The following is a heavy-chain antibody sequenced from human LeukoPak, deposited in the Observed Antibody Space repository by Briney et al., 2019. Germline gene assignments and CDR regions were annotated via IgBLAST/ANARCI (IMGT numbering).Heavy chain of an antibody. D-gene: IGHD3-3*01. CDR1: GFTFSSYG. CDR2: IRYDGSNK. Sequence: PGGSLRLSCAASGFTFSSYGMHWVRQAPGKGLEWVAFIRYDGSNKYYADSVKGRFTISRDNSKNTLYLQMNSLRAEDTAVYYCAKVDYDFWSGYTDYWGQGTLVTVSS. J-gene: IGHJ4*02. CDR3: AKVDYDFWSGYTDY. V-gene: IGHV3-30*02.